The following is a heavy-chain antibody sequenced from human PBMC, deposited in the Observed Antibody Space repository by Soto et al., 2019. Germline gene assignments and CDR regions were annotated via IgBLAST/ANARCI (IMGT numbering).Heavy chain of an antibody. J-gene: IGHJ4*02. Sequence: GGSLRLSCAASGFTFSSYAMSWVRQAPGKGLEWVSAISGSGGSTYYADSVKGRFTISRDNSKNTLYLQMNSLRAEDTAVYYCAKASRISYYYDSSGYLSWGQGTLVTVSS. D-gene: IGHD3-22*01. V-gene: IGHV3-23*01. CDR1: GFTFSSYA. CDR2: ISGSGGST. CDR3: AKASRISYYYDSSGYLS.